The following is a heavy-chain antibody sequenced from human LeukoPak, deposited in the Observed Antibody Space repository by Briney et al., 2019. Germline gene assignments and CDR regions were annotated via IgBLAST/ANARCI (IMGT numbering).Heavy chain of an antibody. J-gene: IGHJ5*02. D-gene: IGHD3-3*01. V-gene: IGHV1-2*02. CDR3: ARGFWPPRKNWFDP. CDR2: INPNSGGT. CDR1: GYTFTGYF. Sequence: ASVKVSCKASGYTFTGYFMHWVRQAPGQGLEWMGWINPNSGGTNYAQKFQGRVTMTRDTSISTAYMELSRLRSDDTAVYYCARGFWPPRKNWFDPWGQGTLVTVSS.